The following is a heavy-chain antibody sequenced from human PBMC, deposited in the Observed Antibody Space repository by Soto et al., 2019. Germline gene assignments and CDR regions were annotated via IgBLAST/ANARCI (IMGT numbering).Heavy chain of an antibody. J-gene: IGHJ5*02. V-gene: IGHV3-21*01. Sequence: EVQLVESGGGLVKPGGSLRLSCAASGFTFSSYSMNWVRQAPGKGLEWVSSISSSSSYIYYADSVKGRFTISRDNAKNSLYLQMNSLRAEDTAVYYCARKGCSGGSCYSDGSWGQGTLVTVSS. D-gene: IGHD2-15*01. CDR3: ARKGCSGGSCYSDGS. CDR2: ISSSSSYI. CDR1: GFTFSSYS.